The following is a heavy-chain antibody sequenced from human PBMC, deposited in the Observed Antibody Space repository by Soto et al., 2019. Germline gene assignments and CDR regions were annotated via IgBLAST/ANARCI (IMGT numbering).Heavy chain of an antibody. V-gene: IGHV3-48*02. CDR2: ISSSSSTI. CDR1: GFTFSSYS. Sequence: PGGSLRLSCAASGFTFSSYSMNWVRQAPGKGLEWVSYISSSSSTIYYADSVKGRFTISRDNAKNSLYLQMNRLRDEDTAVYYCARQDCSGGSCYRLGYYFYGLDVWGQGTTVTVSS. J-gene: IGHJ6*02. D-gene: IGHD2-15*01. CDR3: ARQDCSGGSCYRLGYYFYGLDV.